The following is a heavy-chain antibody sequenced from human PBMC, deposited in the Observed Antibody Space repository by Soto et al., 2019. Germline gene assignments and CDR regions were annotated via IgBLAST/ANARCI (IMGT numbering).Heavy chain of an antibody. Sequence: QVQLVQSGAEVKKPGSSVKVSCKTSGVTHAISWVRQAPGQGLEWMGGIIPVIDTANYARKFQGRVVISADRATNIVYMEMMSLTLEDTAVYYCARGSGADAFDIWGQGTMVTVSS. J-gene: IGHJ3*02. D-gene: IGHD7-27*01. CDR1: GVTHA. CDR3: ARGSGADAFDI. CDR2: IIPVIDTA. V-gene: IGHV1-69*06.